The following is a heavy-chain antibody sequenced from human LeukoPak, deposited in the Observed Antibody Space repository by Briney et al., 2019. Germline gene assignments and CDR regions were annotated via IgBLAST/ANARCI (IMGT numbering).Heavy chain of an antibody. Sequence: SLRLSCAVSGFXFSGFWMSXSXQAPGKGXEWVASINSDGSEGYYADVVKGRFTISRDNAKNSLYLQINSLRAEDTAVYYCARSSYSSSSSVWGQGTMVTVSS. J-gene: IGHJ3*01. D-gene: IGHD6-6*01. V-gene: IGHV3-7*03. CDR3: ARSSYSSSSSV. CDR1: GFXFSGFW. CDR2: INSDGSEG.